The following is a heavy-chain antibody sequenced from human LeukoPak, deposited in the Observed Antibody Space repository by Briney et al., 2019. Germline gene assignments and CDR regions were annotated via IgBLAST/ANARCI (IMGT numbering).Heavy chain of an antibody. J-gene: IGHJ4*02. CDR3: AKDRLYFGNDFGDY. CDR2: IKQDGSDK. CDR1: GFIFSNYW. D-gene: IGHD3-9*01. Sequence: GGSLRLSCAASGFIFSNYWMSWVRQAPGKGLEWVANIKQDGSDKYYVDSVKGRFTISRDNGKNSLYLEMNSLRTEDTAIYYCAKDRLYFGNDFGDYWGQGTLATVSS. V-gene: IGHV3-7*03.